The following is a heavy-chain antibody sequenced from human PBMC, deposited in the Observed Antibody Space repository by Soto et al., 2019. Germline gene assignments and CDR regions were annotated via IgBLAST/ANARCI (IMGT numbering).Heavy chain of an antibody. CDR1: GYRFTSYL. CDR2: IDPSDSYT. D-gene: IGHD1-1*01. V-gene: IGHV5-10-1*01. Sequence: GESLRISCKCSGYRFTSYLIILVRPVPGKGLEWMGRIDPSDSYTNYSPSFQGHVTISADKSISTAYLQWSSLKASDTAMYYCARNLERRVDRYYYYYYGMDVWGQGTTVTVS. CDR3: ARNLERRVDRYYYYYYGMDV. J-gene: IGHJ6*02.